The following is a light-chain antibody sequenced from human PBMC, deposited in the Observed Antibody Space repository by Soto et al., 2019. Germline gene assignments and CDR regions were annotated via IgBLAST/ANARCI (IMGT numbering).Light chain of an antibody. CDR2: EVS. CDR1: SSDVGGYNY. V-gene: IGLV2-14*01. J-gene: IGLJ1*01. CDR3: SSYTTSSTFV. Sequence: QSALTQPASVSGSPGQSITISCTGTSSDVGGYNYVSWYQQHPGKAPKLIIYEVSNRPSGVSNRFSGSKSGNTASLTISGLQAEDEAEYHCSSYTTSSTFVFGTGTKLTVL.